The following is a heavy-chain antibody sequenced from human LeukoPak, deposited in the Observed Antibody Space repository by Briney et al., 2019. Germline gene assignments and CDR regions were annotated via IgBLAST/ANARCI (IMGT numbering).Heavy chain of an antibody. D-gene: IGHD5-24*01. CDR3: VRGGGRDGYNYCGWFDP. V-gene: IGHV4-39*07. CDR2: FYYSGST. J-gene: IGHJ5*02. Sequence: SETLDFTCKVPGGPIGSYYWGWTPQPPGKGLGGTGRFYYSGSTYYNPSLKSRVTISVDTSKSQFSLKLSSVTAANTGVYYCVRGGGRDGYNYCGWFDPGGQRTLVTVSS. CDR1: GGPIGSYY.